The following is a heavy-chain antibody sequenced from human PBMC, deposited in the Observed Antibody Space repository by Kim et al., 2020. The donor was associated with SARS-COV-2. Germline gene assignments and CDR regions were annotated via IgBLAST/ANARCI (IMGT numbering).Heavy chain of an antibody. D-gene: IGHD6-19*01. CDR3: TRVPYSSGWYYYYGMDV. Sequence: GGSLRLSCTASGFTFGDYAMSWFRQAPGKGLEWVGFIRSKAYGGTTEYAASVKGRFTISRDDSKSIAYLQMNSLKTEDTAVYYCTRVPYSSGWYYYYGMDVWGQGTTVTVSS. CDR2: IRSKAYGGTT. J-gene: IGHJ6*02. CDR1: GFTFGDYA. V-gene: IGHV3-49*03.